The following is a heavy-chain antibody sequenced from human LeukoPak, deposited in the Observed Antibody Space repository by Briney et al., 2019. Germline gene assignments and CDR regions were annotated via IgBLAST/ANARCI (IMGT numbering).Heavy chain of an antibody. D-gene: IGHD2-15*01. V-gene: IGHV4-59*01. CDR3: ARGSYCSGGTCMFDY. Sequence: PSETLSLTCTVSGGSISSYYWSWIRQPPGKGLEWIGYIYYSGSTNYNPSLKSRVTISVDTSKNQFSLKLSSVTAADTAVYYCARGSYCSGGTCMFDYWGQGTLVTVSS. CDR2: IYYSGST. J-gene: IGHJ4*02. CDR1: GGSISSYY.